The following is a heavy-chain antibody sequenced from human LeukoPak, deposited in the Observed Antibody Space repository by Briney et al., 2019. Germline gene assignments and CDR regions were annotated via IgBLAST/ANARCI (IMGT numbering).Heavy chain of an antibody. V-gene: IGHV3-38-3*01. CDR1: GFTVSSNE. Sequence: GGSLRLSCAASGFTVSSNEMSWVRQAPGKGLEWVSSISGGSTYYADSRKGRFTISRDNSKNTLHLQMNRLRAEDTAVYYCKKDLGIAAAGTNWFDPWGQGTLVTVSS. CDR3: KKDLGIAAAGTNWFDP. J-gene: IGHJ5*02. CDR2: ISGGST. D-gene: IGHD6-13*01.